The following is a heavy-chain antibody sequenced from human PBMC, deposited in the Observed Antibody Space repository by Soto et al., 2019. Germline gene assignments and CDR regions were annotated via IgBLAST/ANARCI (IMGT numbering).Heavy chain of an antibody. CDR1: VGSISSYY. Sequence: SETLSLTCTVSVGSISSYYWSWIRQPPGKGLEWIGYIYYSGSTNYNPSLKSRVTISVDTSKNQFSLKLSSVTAADTAVYYCAREGDYGDFYFDYWGQGTLVTVSS. J-gene: IGHJ4*02. CDR3: AREGDYGDFYFDY. V-gene: IGHV4-59*01. D-gene: IGHD4-17*01. CDR2: IYYSGST.